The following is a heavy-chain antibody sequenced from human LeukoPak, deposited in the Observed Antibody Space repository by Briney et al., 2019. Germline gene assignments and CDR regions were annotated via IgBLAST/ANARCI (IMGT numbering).Heavy chain of an antibody. CDR2: INWNGGST. CDR3: ARGTVTTPYYYYYYMDV. V-gene: IGHV3-20*04. Sequence: PGGSLRLSCAASGFTFDDYGMSWVRQAPGKGLEWVSGINWNGGSTGYADSVKGRFTISRDNAKNSLYLQMSSLRAEDTALYYCARGTVTTPYYYYYYMDVWGKGTTVTVSS. D-gene: IGHD4-17*01. J-gene: IGHJ6*03. CDR1: GFTFDDYG.